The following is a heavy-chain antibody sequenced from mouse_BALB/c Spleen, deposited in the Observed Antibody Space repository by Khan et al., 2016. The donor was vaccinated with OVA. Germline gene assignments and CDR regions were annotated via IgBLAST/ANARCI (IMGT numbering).Heavy chain of an antibody. CDR1: GFTFSSYS. CDR2: ISSGGDYT. CDR3: ADHLTGSFAY. Sequence: EVELVESGGDLVKPGGPLKLSCAASGFTFSSYSMSWVRQTPDKRLEWVASISSGGDYTYYPDSVKGQFTISRDNAKNTLYLQMSDLKSEDTAMYYCADHLTGSFAYWGQGTLVTVSA. V-gene: IGHV5-6*01. D-gene: IGHD4-1*01. J-gene: IGHJ3*01.